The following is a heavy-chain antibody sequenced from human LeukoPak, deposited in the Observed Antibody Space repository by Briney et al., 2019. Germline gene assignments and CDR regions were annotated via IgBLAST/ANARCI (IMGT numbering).Heavy chain of an antibody. CDR1: GFTFSSYA. Sequence: GGSLRLSCAASGFTFSSYAMSCVREAPGKGLECVSAISGSGGSTYYADSVKGRFTISRDNSKNTLYLQMNSLRAEDTAVYYCAKLVPSDDFWSGYLGWFDPWGQGTLVTVSS. CDR2: ISGSGGST. J-gene: IGHJ5*02. V-gene: IGHV3-23*01. D-gene: IGHD3-3*01. CDR3: AKLVPSDDFWSGYLGWFDP.